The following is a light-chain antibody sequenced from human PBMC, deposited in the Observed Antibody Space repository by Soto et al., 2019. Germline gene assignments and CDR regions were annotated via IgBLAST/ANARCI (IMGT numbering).Light chain of an antibody. Sequence: EIGMTQSPATLSLSPGERATLSCRASQSVNSDLAWYQQKPGQAPRLLIYDASNRAAGVPARFTGSGSETEFTLTIRSLQSEDYAVYYCQHYNNWPPYTFGQGTKLEIK. CDR1: QSVNSD. V-gene: IGKV3-15*01. CDR3: QHYNNWPPYT. CDR2: DAS. J-gene: IGKJ2*01.